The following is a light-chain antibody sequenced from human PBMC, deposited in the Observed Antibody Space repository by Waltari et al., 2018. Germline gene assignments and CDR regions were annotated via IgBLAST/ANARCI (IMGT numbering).Light chain of an antibody. CDR3: AAWDDSLNGVV. J-gene: IGLJ2*01. Sequence: QSVLTQPPSVSEAPRQRVTISCSGSSSNIGNNAVNWYQQLPGKAPKLLIYYDDRLPSGVSDRFSCSKSCTSASLAISGLQSEDEADYYCAAWDDSLNGVVFGGGTKLTVL. CDR2: YDD. V-gene: IGLV1-36*01. CDR1: SSNIGNNA.